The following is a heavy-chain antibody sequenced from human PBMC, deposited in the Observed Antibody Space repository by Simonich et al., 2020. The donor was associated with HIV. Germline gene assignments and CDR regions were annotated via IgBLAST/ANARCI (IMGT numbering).Heavy chain of an antibody. V-gene: IGHV3-7*01. CDR1: GFTFSAYW. D-gene: IGHD1-1*01. Sequence: EVQLVESGGGLVQPGGSLRLPCAASGFTFSAYWMTWVGRAPGKGLEGVVNIKQDGSEKYSVDAVKGRFTISRDNAKNSLYLQMNSLRAEDTAVYYCARDRGWNTFDIWGQGTMVTVSS. CDR2: IKQDGSEK. J-gene: IGHJ3*02. CDR3: ARDRGWNTFDI.